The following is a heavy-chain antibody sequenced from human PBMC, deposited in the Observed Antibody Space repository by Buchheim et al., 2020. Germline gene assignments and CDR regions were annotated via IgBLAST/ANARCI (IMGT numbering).Heavy chain of an antibody. D-gene: IGHD2-15*01. J-gene: IGHJ6*02. CDR1: GFTFSSDW. V-gene: IGHV3-74*01. Sequence: EERLVESGGGLGQPGGSLRLSCAASGFTFSSDWMHWVRQAPGKGLVWVSRINPDGSDTTYADSVKGRFTISRNNGRNKPYLQMNSLRGEDTAIYYCTRSANFFRGMDVWGQGTT. CDR2: INPDGSDT. CDR3: TRSANFFRGMDV.